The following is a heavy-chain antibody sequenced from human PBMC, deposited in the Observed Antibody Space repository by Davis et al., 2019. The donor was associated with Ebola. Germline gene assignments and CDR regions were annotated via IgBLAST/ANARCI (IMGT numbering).Heavy chain of an antibody. CDR1: GGSISSYY. CDR2: IYYSGST. D-gene: IGHD1-1*01. J-gene: IGHJ3*02. V-gene: IGHV4-59*08. Sequence: SETLSLTCTVSGGSISSYYWSWIRQPPGKGLEWIGYIYYSGSTNYNPSLKSRVTISVDTSKNQFSLKLSSVTAADTAVYYCARLRTTAWVYEAFDIWGQGTMVTVSS. CDR3: ARLRTTAWVYEAFDI.